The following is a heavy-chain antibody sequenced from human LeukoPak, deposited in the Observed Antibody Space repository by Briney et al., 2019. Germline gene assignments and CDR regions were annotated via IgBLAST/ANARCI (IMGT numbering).Heavy chain of an antibody. CDR1: GGSVSDGYYY. Sequence: PSETLSLTCTVSGGSVSDGYYYWNWIRQPPGKGLEWIGISFHSGSINNNPSLKSRVTISVDTSKNQFSLKLTSVTAADTAVYYCARAPQPTSYGDYGKRYFDLWGRGTLVTVSS. J-gene: IGHJ2*01. V-gene: IGHV4-61*01. CDR3: ARAPQPTSYGDYGKRYFDL. CDR2: SFHSGSI. D-gene: IGHD4-17*01.